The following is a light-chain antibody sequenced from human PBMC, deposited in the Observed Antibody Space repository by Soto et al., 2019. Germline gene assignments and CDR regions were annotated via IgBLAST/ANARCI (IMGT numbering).Light chain of an antibody. CDR3: QQYGTSPYT. CDR1: QRLTSNS. CDR2: GAS. V-gene: IGKV3-20*01. J-gene: IGKJ2*01. Sequence: EIVLTQSPGTLSLSPGERATLSCGASQRLTSNSLAWYQQKPGQAPRLLVYGASIRATGIPDGFSGSGSGTDFTLTISRLEPKDFAVYYCQQYGTSPYTFGQGTKLEIK.